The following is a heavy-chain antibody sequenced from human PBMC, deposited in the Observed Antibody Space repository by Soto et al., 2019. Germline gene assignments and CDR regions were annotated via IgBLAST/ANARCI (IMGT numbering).Heavy chain of an antibody. D-gene: IGHD2-15*01. Sequence: EVQVLESGGGLVQPGGSLRLSCAASGFTFSSYAMNWVRQAPGKGLEWVSGINSSGDNTYYADSVKGRFTISRDTSKNTLYLQMNSLRVEDTAVYYCARVVVVAATGTDYWGQGTLVTVSS. CDR1: GFTFSSYA. CDR3: ARVVVVAATGTDY. J-gene: IGHJ4*02. CDR2: INSSGDNT. V-gene: IGHV3-23*01.